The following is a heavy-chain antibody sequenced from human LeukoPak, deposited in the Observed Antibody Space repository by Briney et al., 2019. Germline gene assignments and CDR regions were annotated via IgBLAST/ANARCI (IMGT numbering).Heavy chain of an antibody. CDR3: ARDARNWFDP. V-gene: IGHV1-2*02. CDR2: INPNSGGT. CDR1: GYTFTTYD. Sequence: ASVKVSCKAFGYTFTTYDINWVRQATGQGLEWMGWINPNSGGTNYAQKFQGRVTMTRDTSISTAYMELSRLRSDDTAVYYCARDARNWFDPWGQGTLVTVSS. J-gene: IGHJ5*02.